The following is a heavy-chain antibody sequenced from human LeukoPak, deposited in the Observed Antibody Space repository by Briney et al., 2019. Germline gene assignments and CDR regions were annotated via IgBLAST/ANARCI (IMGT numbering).Heavy chain of an antibody. CDR1: GGSISSYY. CDR2: IYYSGST. J-gene: IGHJ5*02. Sequence: SETLSLTCTVSGGSISSYYWSWIRQPPGKGLEWIGSIYYSGSTYYNPSLKSRVTISVDTSKNQFSLKLSSVTAADTAVYYCARPHYGSGSYYNWFDPWGQGTLVTVSS. D-gene: IGHD3-10*01. CDR3: ARPHYGSGSYYNWFDP. V-gene: IGHV4-59*05.